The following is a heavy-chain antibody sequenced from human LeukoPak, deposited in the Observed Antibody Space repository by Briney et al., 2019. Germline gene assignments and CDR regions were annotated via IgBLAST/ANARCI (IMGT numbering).Heavy chain of an antibody. CDR1: GGSISNYY. J-gene: IGHJ4*02. CDR2: VYYTGST. V-gene: IGHV4-59*08. D-gene: IGHD5-12*01. Sequence: SETLSLTCTVSGGSISNYYWTWIRQPPRKALEWIGYVYYTGSTNYNPSLKSRVSISVDTSKNQFSLQLRSVPAADTAVYYCARKLSGDYWGQGTLVTVSS. CDR3: ARKLSGDY.